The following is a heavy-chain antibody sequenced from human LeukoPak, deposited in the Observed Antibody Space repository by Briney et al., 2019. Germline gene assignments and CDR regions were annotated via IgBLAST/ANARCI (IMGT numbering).Heavy chain of an antibody. J-gene: IGHJ5*01. V-gene: IGHV3-74*01. CDR3: AREMIRGGHPLRYFGS. Sequence: PGGSLRLSCAASGFSFSDYLMHWVRQAPGERPVWVSRASNDGTIIDYADFVKGRFTMSRDNAQNTVSLQMNSLRVEDGAIYYCAREMIRGGHPLRYFGSWGHGALVTVSS. CDR2: ASNDGTII. CDR1: GFSFSDYL. D-gene: IGHD3-22*01.